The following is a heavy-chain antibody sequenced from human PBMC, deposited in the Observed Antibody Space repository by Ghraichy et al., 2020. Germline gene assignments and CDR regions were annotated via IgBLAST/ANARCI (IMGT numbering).Heavy chain of an antibody. V-gene: IGHV4-4*07. CDR2: INPSGST. CDR1: GGSISSYY. D-gene: IGHD1-26*01. CDR3: ARGIVGATPYFAY. Sequence: SETLSLTCTVSGGSISSYYWSWIRQPAGKGLEWIGRINPSGSTNYNPSLRSRVTMSVDTSKNQFSLRLTSVTAADTAVYYCARGIVGATPYFAYWGQGTLVTVSS. J-gene: IGHJ4*02.